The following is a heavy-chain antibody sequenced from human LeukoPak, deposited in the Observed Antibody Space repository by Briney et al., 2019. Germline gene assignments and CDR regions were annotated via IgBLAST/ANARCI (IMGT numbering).Heavy chain of an antibody. Sequence: ASVKVSCKASGYTFTGYYMHWVRQAPGQGLEWMGWINPNSGGTNYAQKFQGRVTMTRDTSISTAYMELSRLRSDDTAVYYCARDQGTYGYYDSSGYSFDYWGQGTLVTVSS. CDR3: ARDQGTYGYYDSSGYSFDY. CDR2: INPNSGGT. D-gene: IGHD3-22*01. V-gene: IGHV1-2*02. J-gene: IGHJ4*02. CDR1: GYTFTGYY.